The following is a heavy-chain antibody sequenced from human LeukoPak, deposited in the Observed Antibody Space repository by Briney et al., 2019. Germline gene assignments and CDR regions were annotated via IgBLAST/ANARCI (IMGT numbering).Heavy chain of an antibody. V-gene: IGHV4-30-2*01. CDR2: IYDGESY. D-gene: IGHD3-10*01. CDR3: ARTPLSFGELLPFDY. CDR1: SGSICSVGYS. J-gene: IGHJ4*02. Sequence: SETLSLTCAVSSGSICSVGYSWRWLRQPPGKGLGRIGDIYDGESYCNKPVIKSRLTISVDRSKSQLTLKLSAVTAADTAVYYCARTPLSFGELLPFDYWGQGTLVTVSS.